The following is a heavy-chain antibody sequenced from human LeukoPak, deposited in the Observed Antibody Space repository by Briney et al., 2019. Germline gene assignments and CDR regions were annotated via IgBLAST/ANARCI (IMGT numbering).Heavy chain of an antibody. Sequence: PGRSLRLSCAASGFTFSSYGMHWVRQAPGKGLEWVAVISYDGSNKYYADSVKGRFTISRDNSKNTLYLQMNSLRAEDTAVYYCAKEGDILTGYYPPGYFDYWGQGTLGTVS. V-gene: IGHV3-30*18. CDR2: ISYDGSNK. CDR3: AKEGDILTGYYPPGYFDY. CDR1: GFTFSSYG. J-gene: IGHJ4*02. D-gene: IGHD3-9*01.